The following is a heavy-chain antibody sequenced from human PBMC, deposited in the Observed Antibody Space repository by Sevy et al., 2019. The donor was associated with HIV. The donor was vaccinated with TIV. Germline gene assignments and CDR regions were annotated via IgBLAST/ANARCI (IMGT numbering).Heavy chain of an antibody. CDR2: ISYDGSNK. CDR1: GFTFSSYG. Sequence: GGSLRLSCAASGFTFSSYGMHWVRRAPGKGLEWVAVISYDGSNKYYADSVKGRFTISRDNSKNTLYLQMNSLRAEDTAVYYCAKDRSVGIAARPGWFDPWGQGTLVTVSS. D-gene: IGHD6-6*01. V-gene: IGHV3-30*18. J-gene: IGHJ5*02. CDR3: AKDRSVGIAARPGWFDP.